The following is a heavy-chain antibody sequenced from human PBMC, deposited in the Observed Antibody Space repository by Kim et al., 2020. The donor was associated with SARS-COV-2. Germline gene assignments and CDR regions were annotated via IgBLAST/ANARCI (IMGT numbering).Heavy chain of an antibody. J-gene: IGHJ4*02. CDR2: EE. V-gene: IGHV3-7*03. CDR3: ARDWPASSDY. Sequence: EEEYVDSVKGRLTISRDNAKNALYLQMYSLGAEDTAVYYCARDWPASSDYWGQGTLVTVSS.